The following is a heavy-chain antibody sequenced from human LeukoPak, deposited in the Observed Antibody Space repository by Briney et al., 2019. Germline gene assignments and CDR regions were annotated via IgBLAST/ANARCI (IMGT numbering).Heavy chain of an antibody. CDR1: GFTFDDYV. Sequence: PGGSLRLSCAASGFTFDDYVMSWVRQAPGKGLEWVAVISYDGSNRYYADSVKGRFTISRDNSKNTLYLQMNSLRAEDTAVYYCAKDLALNYYGSGSYYDYWGQGTLVTVSS. D-gene: IGHD3-10*01. J-gene: IGHJ4*02. CDR3: AKDLALNYYGSGSYYDY. CDR2: ISYDGSNR. V-gene: IGHV3-30*18.